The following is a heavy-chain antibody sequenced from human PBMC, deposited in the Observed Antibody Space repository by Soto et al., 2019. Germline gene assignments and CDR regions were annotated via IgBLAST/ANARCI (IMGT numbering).Heavy chain of an antibody. CDR1: GFTFSSYG. J-gene: IGHJ4*02. CDR2: ISYDGSNK. V-gene: IGHV3-30*18. Sequence: GGSLRLSCAASGFTFSSYGMHWVRQAPGKGLEWVAVISYDGSNKYYADSVKGRFTISRDNSKNTLYLQMNSLRAEDTAVYYCAKDADIVVVVAAPPPDYWGQGTLVTVSS. D-gene: IGHD2-15*01. CDR3: AKDADIVVVVAAPPPDY.